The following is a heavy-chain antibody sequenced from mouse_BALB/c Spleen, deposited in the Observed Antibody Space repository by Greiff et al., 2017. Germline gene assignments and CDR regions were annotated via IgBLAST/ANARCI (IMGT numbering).Heavy chain of an antibody. D-gene: IGHD1-1*01. CDR3: AEFITTVGYAMDY. V-gene: IGHV3-2*02. CDR1: GYSITSDYA. Sequence: EVMLVESGPGLVKPSQSLSLTCTVTGYSITSDYAWNWIRQFPGNKLEWMGYISYSGSTSYNPSLKSRISITRDTSKNQFFLQLNSVTTEDTATYYCAEFITTVGYAMDYWGQGTSVTVSS. J-gene: IGHJ4*01. CDR2: ISYSGST.